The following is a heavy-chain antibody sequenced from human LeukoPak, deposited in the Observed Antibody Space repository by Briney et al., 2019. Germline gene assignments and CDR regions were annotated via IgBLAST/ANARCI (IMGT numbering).Heavy chain of an antibody. V-gene: IGHV4-38-2*01. CDR1: GYSISSGYY. CDR2: IYHSGST. Sequence: PSETLSLTXAVSGYSISSGYYWGWIRQPPGKGLEWIGSIYHSGSTYYNPSLKSRVTISVDTSKNQFSLKLSSVTAADTAVYYCASYDFWSGRGFDIWGQGTMVTVSS. J-gene: IGHJ3*02. D-gene: IGHD3-3*01. CDR3: ASYDFWSGRGFDI.